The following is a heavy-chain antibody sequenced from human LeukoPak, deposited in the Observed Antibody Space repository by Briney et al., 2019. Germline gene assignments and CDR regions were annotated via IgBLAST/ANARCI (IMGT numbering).Heavy chain of an antibody. CDR3: ARDLDCSGGSCYSGPWFDP. D-gene: IGHD2-15*01. V-gene: IGHV4-61*02. CDR2: IYTSGGT. Sequence: SETLSLTCTVSGGSISSGSYYWSWIRQPAGKGLEWIGRIYTSGGTNYNPSLKSRVTISVDTSKNQFSLKLSSVTAADTAVYYCARDLDCSGGSCYSGPWFDPWGQGTLVTVSS. J-gene: IGHJ5*02. CDR1: GGSISSGSYY.